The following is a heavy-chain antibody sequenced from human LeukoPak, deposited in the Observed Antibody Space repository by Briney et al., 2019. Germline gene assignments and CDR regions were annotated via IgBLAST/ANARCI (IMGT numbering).Heavy chain of an antibody. V-gene: IGHV3-33*01. Sequence: GGSLRLSCAASGFTFSSYGMHWVRQAPGKGLEWVAVIWYDGSNKYYADSVKGRFTISRDNSKNTLYLQMNSLRAEDTAVYYCASWYPVVISDYWGQGTLVTVSS. D-gene: IGHD3-22*01. CDR2: IWYDGSNK. CDR1: GFTFSSYG. CDR3: ASWYPVVISDY. J-gene: IGHJ4*02.